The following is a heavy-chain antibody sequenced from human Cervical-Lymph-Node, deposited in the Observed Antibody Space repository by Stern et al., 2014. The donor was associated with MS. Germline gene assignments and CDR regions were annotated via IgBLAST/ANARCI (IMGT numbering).Heavy chain of an antibody. CDR1: GFTFASYS. CDR2: ISSSSSYI. CDR3: ARSPNGGYYSNWFDT. J-gene: IGHJ5*02. Sequence: EVQLVESGGGPVKPGGSLRLSCAASGFTFASYSLTWVRQAPGKGLEWVSSISSSSSYINYGDSVKGRFTVSRDNSKNSLYLQMDSLRADDTAVYFCARSPNGGYYSNWFDTWGQGTLVIVSS. D-gene: IGHD3-22*01. V-gene: IGHV3-21*02.